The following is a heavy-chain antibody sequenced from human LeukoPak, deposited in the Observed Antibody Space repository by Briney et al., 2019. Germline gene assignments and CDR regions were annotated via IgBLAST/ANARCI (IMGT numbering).Heavy chain of an antibody. D-gene: IGHD3-22*01. J-gene: IGHJ4*02. V-gene: IGHV3-7*01. CDR3: ARELYYYDSSGYYCY. Sequence: VGSLRLSCAASGLTFSSYWMSWVRQAPGKGLEWVANIKQDGSEKYYVDSVKGRFTISRDSAKNSLYLQMNSLRAEDTAVYYCARELYYYDSSGYYCYWGQGTLVTVSS. CDR1: GLTFSSYW. CDR2: IKQDGSEK.